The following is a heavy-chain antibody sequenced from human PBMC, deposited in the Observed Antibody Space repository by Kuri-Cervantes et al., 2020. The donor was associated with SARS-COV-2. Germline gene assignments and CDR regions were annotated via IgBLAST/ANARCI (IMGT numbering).Heavy chain of an antibody. V-gene: IGHV3-30*02. D-gene: IGHD5-18*01. CDR2: IRYDGSNK. Sequence: GESLRLSCAASGFTFSSYGMHWVRQAPGKGPEWVAFIRYDGSNKYYADSVKGRVTISRDNSKNSLYLQMNSLRAEDTAVYYCANDGGDTVLLFDYWGQGTLVTVSS. J-gene: IGHJ4*02. CDR1: GFTFSSYG. CDR3: ANDGGDTVLLFDY.